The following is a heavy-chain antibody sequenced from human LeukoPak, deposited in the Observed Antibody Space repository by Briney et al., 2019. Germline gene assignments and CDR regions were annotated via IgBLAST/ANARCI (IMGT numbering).Heavy chain of an antibody. D-gene: IGHD4-23*01. CDR2: IHYTGHT. CDR1: GGSISSHY. J-gene: IGHJ5*02. Sequence: SETLSLTCTVSGGSISSHYWSWIRQPPGKGLEWIGYIHYTGHTRYNPSLTNRVSISADTSKNQFSLILNSLTTADTAVYYCVRDHEVITPAVGHWFDPWGQGPSDRLL. CDR3: VRDHEVITPAVGHWFDP. V-gene: IGHV4-59*11.